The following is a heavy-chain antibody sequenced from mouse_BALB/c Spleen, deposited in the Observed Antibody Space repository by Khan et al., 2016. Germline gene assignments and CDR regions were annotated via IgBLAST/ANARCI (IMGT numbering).Heavy chain of an antibody. CDR1: GFNIKDYY. CDR2: LAPENGDA. Sequence: VQLKESGAELVRSGASVKLSCTASGFNIKDYYIHWVKQRPEQGLEWIGWLAPENGDAESAPKFQGKATMTADTSSNTAYLQLSSLTAEETAVYYCNSDGNSCAWFVYWGRGTLVTVSA. V-gene: IGHV14-4*02. CDR3: NSDGNSCAWFVY. D-gene: IGHD2-1*01. J-gene: IGHJ3*01.